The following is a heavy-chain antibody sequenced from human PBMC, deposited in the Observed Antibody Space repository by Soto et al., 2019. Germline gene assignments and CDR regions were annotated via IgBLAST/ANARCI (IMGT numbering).Heavy chain of an antibody. J-gene: IGHJ4*02. CDR3: AKAGTTGGIFDY. Sequence: GGSLRLSCAASGFTFSSYGMHWVRQAPGKGLGWVAVISYDGSNKYYADSVKGRFTISRDNSKNTLYLQMNSLRAEDTAVYYCAKAGTTGGIFDYWGQGTLVTVSS. CDR1: GFTFSSYG. CDR2: ISYDGSNK. D-gene: IGHD1-7*01. V-gene: IGHV3-30*18.